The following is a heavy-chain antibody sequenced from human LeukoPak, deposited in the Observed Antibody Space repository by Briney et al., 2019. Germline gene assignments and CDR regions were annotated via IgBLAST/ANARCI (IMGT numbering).Heavy chain of an antibody. V-gene: IGHV1-69*05. CDR3: AAEAVHDSGGYYPSLDY. CDR1: GGSFRGYG. CDR2: ISPVFGTA. J-gene: IGHJ4*02. Sequence: SVKVSCKVSGGSFRGYGFTWVRQAPGQGLEWMGGISPVFGTATYAQKFKGRVTLTTDESTSTAYMEVSSLRHEDTAIYYCAAEAVHDSGGYYPSLDYWGQGTLVTASS. D-gene: IGHD3-22*01.